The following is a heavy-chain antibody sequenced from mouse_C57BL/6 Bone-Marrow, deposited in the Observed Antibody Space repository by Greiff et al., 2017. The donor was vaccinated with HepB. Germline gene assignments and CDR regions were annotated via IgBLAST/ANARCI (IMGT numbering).Heavy chain of an antibody. CDR3: ARRDLFVY. CDR1: GFTFSLYG. Sequence: VESGGGLVQPGGSLKLSCAASGFTFSLYGMSWVRQTPDKRLELVASINSNDGTTYYADTIKGRFTITRDNAKNTLYLQMSSLKSEDTAIYYCARRDLFVYWGQGTLVTVSA. D-gene: IGHD3-3*01. J-gene: IGHJ3*01. V-gene: IGHV5-6-3*01. CDR2: INSNDGTT.